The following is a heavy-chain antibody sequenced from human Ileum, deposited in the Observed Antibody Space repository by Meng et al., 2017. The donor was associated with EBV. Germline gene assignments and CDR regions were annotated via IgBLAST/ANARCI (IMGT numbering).Heavy chain of an antibody. V-gene: IGHV6-1*01. CDR1: GDSVSSIRGA. Sequence: QVQLQPSGPGLLKPSQTLSLTCAISGDSVSSIRGAWNWIRQSPSRGLEWLGRTYYRSKWNTDYAVSVSSRITISPDTSKNQFSLQLNSVTPEDTAVYYCARGSYYFDSWGQGTLVTVSS. D-gene: IGHD1-26*01. CDR3: ARGSYYFDS. J-gene: IGHJ4*02. CDR2: TYYRSKWNT.